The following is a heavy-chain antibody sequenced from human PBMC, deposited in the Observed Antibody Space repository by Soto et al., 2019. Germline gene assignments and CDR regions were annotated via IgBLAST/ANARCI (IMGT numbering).Heavy chain of an antibody. J-gene: IGHJ5*02. V-gene: IGHV4-59*01. CDR1: GGSMYSYF. Sequence: SETLSLTCTVSGGSMYSYFWSWIRQPPGKGLEWIGYVYYGGSTNYNPSLKSRVTFSVDTSKNQVSLKLRSVTAADTAVYYCARADRTWLDPWGQGILVTVS. CDR3: ARADRTWLDP. CDR2: VYYGGST.